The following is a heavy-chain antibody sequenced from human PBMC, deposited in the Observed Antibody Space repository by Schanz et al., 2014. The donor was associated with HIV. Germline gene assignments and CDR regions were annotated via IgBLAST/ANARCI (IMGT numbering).Heavy chain of an antibody. CDR3: ARLPRHDSSGNYGFDY. CDR2: IYYSGST. Sequence: QLQLQESGPGLVKPSETLSLTCTVSGGSISSSSYSWGWIRQSPGKGLEWIGSIYYSGSTYYNPPLQSRVTISENTSKTHSPLKARSVTAADTAVYHCARLPRHDSSGNYGFDYWGQGTLVTVSS. CDR1: GGSISSSSYS. D-gene: IGHD3-22*01. V-gene: IGHV4-39*01. J-gene: IGHJ4*02.